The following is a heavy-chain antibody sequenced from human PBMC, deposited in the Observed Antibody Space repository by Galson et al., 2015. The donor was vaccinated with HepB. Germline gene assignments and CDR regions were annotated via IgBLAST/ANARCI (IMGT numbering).Heavy chain of an antibody. D-gene: IGHD2-2*01. CDR3: ARGPQVPAARGWFDP. V-gene: IGHV1-3*01. CDR1: GYTFTSYA. CDR2: INAGNGNT. Sequence: SVKVSCKASGYTFTSYAMHWVRQAPGQRLEWMGWINAGNGNTKYSQKFQGRVTITRDTSASTAYMELSSLRSEDTAVYYCARGPQVPAARGWFDPWGQGTLVTVSS. J-gene: IGHJ5*02.